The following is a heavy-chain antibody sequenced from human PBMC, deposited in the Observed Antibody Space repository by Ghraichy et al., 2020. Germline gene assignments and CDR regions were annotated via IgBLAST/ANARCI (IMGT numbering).Heavy chain of an antibody. CDR1: GGSIGSNPYY. V-gene: IGHV4-39*01. Sequence: SETLSLTCAVSGGSIGSNPYYWGWIRQPPGKGLEWIGNIYYSGSTYYNPSLESRVSISVDTSKNQFSLKLSSVTAADTAVYYCARRTVNWDNWYFDLWGRGTLVTVSS. CDR2: IYYSGST. D-gene: IGHD1/OR15-1a*01. J-gene: IGHJ2*01. CDR3: ARRTVNWDNWYFDL.